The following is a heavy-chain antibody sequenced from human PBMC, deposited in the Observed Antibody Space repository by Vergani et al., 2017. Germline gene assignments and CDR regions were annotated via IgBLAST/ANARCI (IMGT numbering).Heavy chain of an antibody. CDR1: GFSIDNGYY. Sequence: QVQLQESGPGLVKPSETLSLTCAVSGFSIDNGYYWDWIRQPPGKGLEWIGSIYRTGRTHFNPSLKSRVTISVDTSNNHFSLRLNSLTAAGTAVYYCAGGSGIVYDIFGGTQYFFDFWGQGTLVTVSS. CDR3: AGGSGIVYDIFGGTQYFFDF. CDR2: IYRTGRT. D-gene: IGHD3-9*01. J-gene: IGHJ4*02. V-gene: IGHV4-38-2*01.